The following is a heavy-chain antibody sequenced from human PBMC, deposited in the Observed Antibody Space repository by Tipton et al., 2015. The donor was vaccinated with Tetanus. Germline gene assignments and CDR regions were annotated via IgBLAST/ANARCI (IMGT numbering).Heavy chain of an antibody. CDR1: GFTFRSYG. V-gene: IGHV3-33*01. Sequence: SLRLSCAASGFTFRSYGMHWVRQAPGKGPEWVAVLWFDGGDEYYADSVKGRFTISRDNSKNTVYLQMNSLRAEDTAVYFCARRSLTNYGLDVWGQGTPVTVSS. D-gene: IGHD1-1*01. J-gene: IGHJ6*02. CDR2: LWFDGGDE. CDR3: ARRSLTNYGLDV.